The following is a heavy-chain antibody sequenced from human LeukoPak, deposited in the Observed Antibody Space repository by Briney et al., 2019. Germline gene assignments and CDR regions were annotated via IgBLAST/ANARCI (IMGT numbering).Heavy chain of an antibody. CDR3: ASTFGGVIAQGY. CDR1: GGSISGYY. V-gene: IGHV4-34*01. Sequence: SETLSLTCTVSGGSISGYYWSWIRQPPGKGLEWIGEINHSGSTNYNPSLKSRVTISVDTSKNQFSLKLSSVTAADTAVYYCASTFGGVIAQGYWGQGTLVTVSS. J-gene: IGHJ4*02. D-gene: IGHD3-16*02. CDR2: INHSGST.